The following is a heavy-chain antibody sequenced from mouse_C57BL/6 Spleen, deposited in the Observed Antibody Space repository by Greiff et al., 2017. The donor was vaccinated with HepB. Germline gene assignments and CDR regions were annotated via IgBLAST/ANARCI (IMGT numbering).Heavy chain of an antibody. D-gene: IGHD2-4*01. V-gene: IGHV1-69*01. CDR3: ARGGNDYWGY. CDR2: IDPSDSYT. Sequence: QVQLKQPGAELVMPGASVKLSCKASGYTFTSYWMHWVKQRPGQGLEWIGEIDPSDSYTNYNQKFKGKSTLTVDKSSSTAYMQLSSLTSEDSAVYYCARGGNDYWGYWGQGTTLTVSS. J-gene: IGHJ2*01. CDR1: GYTFTSYW.